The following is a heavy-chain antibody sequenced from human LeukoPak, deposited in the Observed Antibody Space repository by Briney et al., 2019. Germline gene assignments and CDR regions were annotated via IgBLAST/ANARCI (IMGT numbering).Heavy chain of an antibody. CDR2: IYYSGST. D-gene: IGHD2-2*01. Sequence: SETLSLTCTVSGGSISSHYWSWIRQPPGKGLEWIGYIYYSGSTNYNPSLKSRVTISVDTSKNQFSLKLSSVTAADTAVYYCARVASRKDYFDYWGQGTLVTVSS. V-gene: IGHV4-59*11. J-gene: IGHJ4*02. CDR1: GGSISSHY. CDR3: ARVASRKDYFDY.